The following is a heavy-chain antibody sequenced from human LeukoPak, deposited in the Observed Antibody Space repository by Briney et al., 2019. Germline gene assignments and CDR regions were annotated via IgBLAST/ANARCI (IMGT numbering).Heavy chain of an antibody. Sequence: PGGSLRLSCAASGFTFSSYSMNWVRQAPGKGLEWVSSISSSSSYIYYADSVQGRFTISRDNAKNSLYLQMNSLTPEDTAVYYCARDAPLGYWSSTSCYTGGDDYYYYMDVWGKGTTVTVSS. V-gene: IGHV3-21*04. CDR1: GFTFSSYS. D-gene: IGHD2-2*02. CDR3: ARDAPLGYWSSTSCYTGGDDYYYYMDV. J-gene: IGHJ6*03. CDR2: ISSSSSYI.